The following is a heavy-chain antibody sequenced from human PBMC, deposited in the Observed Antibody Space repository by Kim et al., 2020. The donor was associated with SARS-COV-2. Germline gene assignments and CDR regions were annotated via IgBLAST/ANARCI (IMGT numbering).Heavy chain of an antibody. Sequence: GGSLRLSCAASGFTFSDYYMSWIRQAPGKGLEWVSYISSSSSYTNYADSVKGRFTISRDNAKNSLYLQMNSLRAEDTDVYYCERTEIESSPWGRKKNDYGDYGADYWGQGTLVTVSS. D-gene: IGHD4-17*01. J-gene: IGHJ4*02. V-gene: IGHV3-11*03. CDR1: GFTFSDYY. CDR3: ERTEIESSPWGRKKNDYGDYGADY. CDR2: ISSSSSYT.